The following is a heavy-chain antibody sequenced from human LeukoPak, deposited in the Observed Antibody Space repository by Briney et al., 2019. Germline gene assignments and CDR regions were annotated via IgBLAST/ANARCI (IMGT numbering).Heavy chain of an antibody. CDR2: INPNSGGT. Sequence: ASVKVSCKASGGTFSSYAISWVRQAPGQGLEWMGWINPNSGGTNYAQKFQGRVTMTRDTSISTAYMELSRLRSDDTAVYYCAREDVAAAGGFDYWGQGTLVTVSS. V-gene: IGHV1-2*02. CDR1: GGTFSSYA. D-gene: IGHD6-13*01. CDR3: AREDVAAAGGFDY. J-gene: IGHJ4*02.